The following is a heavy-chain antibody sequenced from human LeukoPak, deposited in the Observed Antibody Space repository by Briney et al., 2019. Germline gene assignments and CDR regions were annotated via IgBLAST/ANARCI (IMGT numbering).Heavy chain of an antibody. CDR1: GFTFSSYA. J-gene: IGHJ4*02. CDR2: ISYDGSNK. CDR3: ASEIIFGSFDY. V-gene: IGHV3-30*04. D-gene: IGHD3-3*01. Sequence: PGGSLRLSCVASGFTFSSYAMHWVRQAPGKGLEWVAVISYDGSNKYYADSVKGRFTISRDNSKNTLYLQMNSLRAEDTAVYYCASEIIFGSFDYWGQGTLVTVSS.